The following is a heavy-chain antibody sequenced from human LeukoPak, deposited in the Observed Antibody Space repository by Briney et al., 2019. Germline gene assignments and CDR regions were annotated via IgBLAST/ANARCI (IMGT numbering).Heavy chain of an antibody. CDR2: INGNGGST. J-gene: IGHJ4*02. V-gene: IGHV3-20*04. CDR1: GFTFDNYG. Sequence: GGSLRLSCAASGFTFDNYGMSWARQVPGKGLEWVSSINGNGGSTAYADSVKGRFTISRDNVKNSLYLQMNNLRAEDTAFYYCVRHDFWSGFKGGDYWGQGTLVTVSS. D-gene: IGHD3-3*01. CDR3: VRHDFWSGFKGGDY.